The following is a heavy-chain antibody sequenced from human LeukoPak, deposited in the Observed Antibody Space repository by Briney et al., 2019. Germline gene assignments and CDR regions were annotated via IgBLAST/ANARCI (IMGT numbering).Heavy chain of an antibody. V-gene: IGHV3-48*04. CDR3: AREHYYDSSGYYETRFDP. CDR2: ISSSSTTI. J-gene: IGHJ5*02. Sequence: PGGSLRLSCAASGFTFSSYSMNWVRQAPGKGLEWVSYISSSSTTIHYADSVKGRFTIPRDNAKNSLYLQMNSLRAEDTAVYYCAREHYYDSSGYYETRFDPWGQGTLVTVSS. D-gene: IGHD3-22*01. CDR1: GFTFSSYS.